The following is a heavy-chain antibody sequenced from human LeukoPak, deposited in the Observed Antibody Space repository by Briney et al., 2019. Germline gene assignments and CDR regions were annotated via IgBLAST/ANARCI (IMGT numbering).Heavy chain of an antibody. Sequence: GGSLRLSCAASGFTFSSYAMSWVRQAPGKGLEWVSAISGSGGSTYYADSVKGRFTISRDNSKNTLYLQMNSLRVEDTAVYYCARDLVSNPGDYWGQGTLVTVSS. CDR1: GFTFSSYA. CDR2: ISGSGGST. D-gene: IGHD2/OR15-2a*01. CDR3: ARDLVSNPGDY. J-gene: IGHJ4*02. V-gene: IGHV3-23*01.